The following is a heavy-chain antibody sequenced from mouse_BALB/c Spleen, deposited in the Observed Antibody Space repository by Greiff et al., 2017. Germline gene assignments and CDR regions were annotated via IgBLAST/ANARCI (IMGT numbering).Heavy chain of an antibody. CDR2: IWGDGST. Sequence: QVQLKESGPGLVAPSQSLSITCTVSGFSLTSYGVSWVRQPPGKGLEWLGVIWGDGSTNYHSALISRLSISKDNSKSQVFLKLNRLKTDETAMYYWAKHGNFWYFDVWGAGTTDSGSS. D-gene: IGHD2-1*01. V-gene: IGHV2-3*01. J-gene: IGHJ1*01. CDR3: AKHGNFWYFDV. CDR1: GFSLTSYG.